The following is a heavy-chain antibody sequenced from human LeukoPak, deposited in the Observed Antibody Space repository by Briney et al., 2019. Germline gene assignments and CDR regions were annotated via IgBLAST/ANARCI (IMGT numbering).Heavy chain of an antibody. D-gene: IGHD3/OR15-3a*01. CDR1: GFTFSSYE. V-gene: IGHV3-48*03. J-gene: IGHJ4*02. CDR3: ARVLGWAVLPFDN. Sequence: GGSLRLSCAASGFTFSSYEMNWVRQAPGKGLEWVSYIGSSGSTIYYAGSVKGRFTISRENAKNSLYLQMNSLRAGDTAVYYCARVLGWAVLPFDNWGQGTLVTVSS. CDR2: IGSSGSTI.